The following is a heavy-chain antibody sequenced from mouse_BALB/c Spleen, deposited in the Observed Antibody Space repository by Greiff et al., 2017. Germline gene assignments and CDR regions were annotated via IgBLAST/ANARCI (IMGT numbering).Heavy chain of an antibody. Sequence: EVKVEESGAELVKPGASVKLSCTASGFNIKDTYMHWVKQRPEQGLEWIGRIDPANGNTKYDPKFQGKATITADTSSNTAYLQLSSLTSEDTAVYYCARPNYYGSPYWYFDVWGAGTTVTVSS. D-gene: IGHD1-1*01. J-gene: IGHJ1*01. V-gene: IGHV14-3*02. CDR1: GFNIKDTY. CDR2: IDPANGNT. CDR3: ARPNYYGSPYWYFDV.